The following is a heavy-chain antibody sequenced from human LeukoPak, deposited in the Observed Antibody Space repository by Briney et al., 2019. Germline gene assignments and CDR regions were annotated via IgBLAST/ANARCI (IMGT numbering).Heavy chain of an antibody. D-gene: IGHD3-10*02. Sequence: GGSLRLSCAASGFTFSSYEMNWVRQAPGKGLEWVSYISSSGSTIYYADSVKGRFAISRDNAKNSLYLQMNSLRAEDTAVYYCAELGITTIGGVWGKGTTVTISS. CDR2: ISSSGSTI. J-gene: IGHJ6*04. CDR1: GFTFSSYE. CDR3: AELGITTIGGV. V-gene: IGHV3-48*03.